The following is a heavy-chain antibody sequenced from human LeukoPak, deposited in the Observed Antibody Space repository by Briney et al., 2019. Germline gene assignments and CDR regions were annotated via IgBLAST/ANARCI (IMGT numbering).Heavy chain of an antibody. J-gene: IGHJ4*02. Sequence: SETLSLTCAVFGYSISRGYYWGWIRQPPGKGLEWIGSIDRSGSTYYNPSLKSRVTILVDTSKNQFSLKLNSVTAADTAVYYCAREVFRASPFDYWGPGTLVTVSS. CDR3: AREVFRASPFDY. V-gene: IGHV4-38-2*02. CDR2: IDRSGST. D-gene: IGHD1-14*01. CDR1: GYSISRGYY.